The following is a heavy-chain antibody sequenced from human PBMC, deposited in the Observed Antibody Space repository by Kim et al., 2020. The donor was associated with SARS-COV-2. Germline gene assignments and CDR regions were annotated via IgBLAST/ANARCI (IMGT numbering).Heavy chain of an antibody. CDR1: GASIKNSDSY. CDR3: ARQAPSLLWFGALGDFYY. J-gene: IGHJ4*02. V-gene: IGHV4-39*01. CDR2: FSYSGTT. D-gene: IGHD3-10*01. Sequence: SETLSLTCSVSGASIKNSDSYWGWIRQSPGKGLEWIGSFSYSGTTYYNPSLKSRVTISVDTSNNHLSLTMRSATAADTALYYFARQAPSLLWFGALGDFYYWDQGTLAAVSS.